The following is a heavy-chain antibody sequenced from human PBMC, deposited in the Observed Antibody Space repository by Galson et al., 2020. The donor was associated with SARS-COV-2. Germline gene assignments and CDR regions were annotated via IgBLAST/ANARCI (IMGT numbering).Heavy chain of an antibody. CDR2: INQDGDER. V-gene: IGHV3-7*01. J-gene: IGHJ4*02. Sequence: GQSLKISCAASGFTFNSYWMNWVRQAPGKGLEWVANINQDGDERYYVDSVKGRFTISRDNVQNSLYLQMNSLRAEDTAVYYCVRGAGNYYDKGGYIRHCGQGTLVTVAA. D-gene: IGHD3-22*01. CDR1: GFTFNSYW. CDR3: VRGAGNYYDKGGYIRH.